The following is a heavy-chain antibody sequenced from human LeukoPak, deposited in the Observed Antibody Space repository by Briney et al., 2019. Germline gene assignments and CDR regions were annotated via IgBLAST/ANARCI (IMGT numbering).Heavy chain of an antibody. D-gene: IGHD1-14*01. CDR3: AGSRYPEPQDLDY. J-gene: IGHJ4*02. V-gene: IGHV3-48*03. CDR1: GFTFNIYE. CDR2: ISADRNVI. Sequence: GGSLRLSCAASGFTFNIYEMNWVRQAPGKGLEWISYISADRNVIYYADSVKGRFIISRDNAKNSLYLQMNSLRAEDTAVYYCAGSRYPEPQDLDYWGQGTLVTVSS.